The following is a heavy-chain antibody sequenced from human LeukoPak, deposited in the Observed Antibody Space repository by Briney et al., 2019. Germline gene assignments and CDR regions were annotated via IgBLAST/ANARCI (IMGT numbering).Heavy chain of an antibody. CDR1: GGSFSGYY. D-gene: IGHD3-22*01. CDR3: ARGDSSGYYYVF. J-gene: IGHJ4*02. V-gene: IGHV4-34*01. Sequence: SETLSLTCAVYGGSFSGYYWSWIRQPPGKGLEWIGEINHSGSTNYNPSLKSRVTISVDTSKSQFSLKLSSVTAADTAVYYCARGDSSGYYYVFWGQGTLVTVSS. CDR2: INHSGST.